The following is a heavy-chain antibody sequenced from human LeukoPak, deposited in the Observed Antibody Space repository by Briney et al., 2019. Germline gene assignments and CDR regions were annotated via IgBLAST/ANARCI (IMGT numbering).Heavy chain of an antibody. CDR3: AKGVVSYDSSGYHWD. CDR1: GFTFSSYA. Sequence: GGSLRLSCAASGFTFSSYAMSWVRQAPGKGLEWVSAISGSGGSTYYADSVKGRFTISRDNSKNTLYLQMNSLRAEDTAVYYCAKGVVSYDSSGYHWDWGQETLVTVSS. J-gene: IGHJ4*02. D-gene: IGHD3-22*01. V-gene: IGHV3-23*01. CDR2: ISGSGGST.